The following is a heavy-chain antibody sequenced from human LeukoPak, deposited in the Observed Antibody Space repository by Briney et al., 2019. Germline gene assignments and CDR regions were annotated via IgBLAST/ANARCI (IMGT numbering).Heavy chain of an antibody. J-gene: IGHJ4*02. CDR3: AKDGGYGSGSYYPDY. CDR2: ISGGAGGA. CDR1: GFTFTDYW. Sequence: GGSLRLSCVASGFTFTDYWMHWVRQAPGKGLEWVSSISGGAGGAAYADSVKGRFTMSRDNSKNTLYLQMNSLRAEDTAVYYCAKDGGYGSGSYYPDYWGQGTLVTVSS. V-gene: IGHV3-23*01. D-gene: IGHD3-10*01.